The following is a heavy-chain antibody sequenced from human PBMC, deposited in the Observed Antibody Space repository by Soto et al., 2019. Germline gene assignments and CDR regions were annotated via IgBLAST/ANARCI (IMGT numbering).Heavy chain of an antibody. D-gene: IGHD3-10*01. CDR1: GFTFSSYS. Sequence: EVQLVESGGGLVKPGGSLRLSCAASGFTFSSYSMNWVRQAPGKGLEWVSSISSSSSYIYYADSVKGRFTISRDNAKNPPYLQMKSLRAEDTAVYYCARETYYYGSGSYSPWGQGALVTVSS. J-gene: IGHJ5*02. CDR2: ISSSSSYI. V-gene: IGHV3-21*01. CDR3: ARETYYYGSGSYSP.